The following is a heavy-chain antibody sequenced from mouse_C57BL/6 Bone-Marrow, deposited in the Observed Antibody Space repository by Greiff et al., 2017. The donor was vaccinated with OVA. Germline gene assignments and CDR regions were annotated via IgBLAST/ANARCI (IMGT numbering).Heavy chain of an antibody. Sequence: EVMLVESGGGLVKPGGSLKLSCAASGFTFSDYGMHWVRQAPEKGLEWVAHISSGSSTIYYADTVKGRFTISRDNAKNTLFLQMTSLRSEDTAMYYCARSLLRYSPFAYWGQGTLVTVSA. CDR3: ARSLLRYSPFAY. J-gene: IGHJ3*01. CDR2: ISSGSSTI. CDR1: GFTFSDYG. V-gene: IGHV5-17*01. D-gene: IGHD1-1*01.